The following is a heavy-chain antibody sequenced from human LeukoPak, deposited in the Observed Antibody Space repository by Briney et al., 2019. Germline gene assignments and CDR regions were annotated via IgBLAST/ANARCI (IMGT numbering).Heavy chain of an antibody. V-gene: IGHV4-39*07. CDR3: ARYHCSGTSCLNFDY. CDR1: GGSISSSDYY. D-gene: IGHD2-2*01. J-gene: IGHJ4*02. CDR2: IYYSGST. Sequence: SETLSLTCTVSGGSISSSDYYWGWIRQPPGKGLEWIGSIYYSGSTKYNPSLKSRVTISVDTSKNQFSLRLSSVTAADTAVYYCARYHCSGTSCLNFDYWGQGTLVTVSS.